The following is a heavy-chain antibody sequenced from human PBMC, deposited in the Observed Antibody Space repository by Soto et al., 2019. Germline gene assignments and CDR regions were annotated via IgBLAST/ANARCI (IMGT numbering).Heavy chain of an antibody. Sequence: QVQLVQSGAEVKKPGSSVKVSCKASGGTFSSYAISWVRQAPGQGLEWMGGSIPIFGTANYAQKFQGRVSTSADNSKSTTTRELTSHVSKDAAVYYCARDLSAKREPGPAGGHYYGMDVWGQGTTVTVSS. J-gene: IGHJ6*02. CDR2: SIPIFGTA. D-gene: IGHD1-26*01. CDR3: ARDLSAKREPGPAGGHYYGMDV. CDR1: GGTFSSYA. V-gene: IGHV1-69*06.